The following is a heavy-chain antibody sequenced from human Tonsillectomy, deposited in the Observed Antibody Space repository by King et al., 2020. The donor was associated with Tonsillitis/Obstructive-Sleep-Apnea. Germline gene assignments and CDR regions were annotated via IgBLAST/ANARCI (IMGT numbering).Heavy chain of an antibody. Sequence: HVQLQQWGAGLLKPSETLSLTCAVYGGSFSGYYWSWIRQPPGKGLEWIGKINHSGSTNYNPSLKSRVTISVDTSKNQFSLELSSVTAADTAVYYCARAYYYDSSGYYDGGPFDYWGQETLVTVSS. CDR3: ARAYYYDSSGYYDGGPFDY. CDR1: GGSFSGYY. J-gene: IGHJ4*02. CDR2: INHSGST. D-gene: IGHD3-22*01. V-gene: IGHV4-34*01.